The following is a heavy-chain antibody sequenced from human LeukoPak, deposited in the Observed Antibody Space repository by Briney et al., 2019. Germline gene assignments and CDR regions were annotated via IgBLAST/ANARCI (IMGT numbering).Heavy chain of an antibody. V-gene: IGHV3-7*01. CDR3: ARDKYPGSGSYYIFDY. J-gene: IGHJ4*02. CDR1: GFTFSSYW. Sequence: PGGSLRLSCAASGFTFSSYWMGWVRQAPGKRLEWVANMNIDGSEKYYADLAKGRFTISRDNSKNTLYLQMNSLRAEDTAVYYCARDKYPGSGSYYIFDYWGQGTLVTVSS. CDR2: MNIDGSEK. D-gene: IGHD1-26*01.